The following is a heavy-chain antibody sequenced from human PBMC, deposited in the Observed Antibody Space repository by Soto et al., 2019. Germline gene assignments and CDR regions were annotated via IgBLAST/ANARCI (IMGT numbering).Heavy chain of an antibody. D-gene: IGHD2-21*01. Sequence: SLRLSCIDSGFSFSTHVMDWVRQAPGKGLEWVARILYDGSKEYYADSVKGRFTISRDNSRNTLFLQMDSLRVEDTATYYCVKGLALSADNWGQATPVTV. J-gene: IGHJ4*02. CDR3: VKGLALSADN. V-gene: IGHV3-30*18. CDR1: GFSFSTHV. CDR2: ILYDGSKE.